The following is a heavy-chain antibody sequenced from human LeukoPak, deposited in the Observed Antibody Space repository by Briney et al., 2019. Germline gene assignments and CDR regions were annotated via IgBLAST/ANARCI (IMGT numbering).Heavy chain of an antibody. CDR3: ARGLHRPGWFDP. CDR1: GFTFSSYS. J-gene: IGHJ5*02. CDR2: ISSSSSYI. Sequence: GGSLRLSCAASGFTFSSYSMNWVRQAPGKGLEWVSSISSSSSYIYYADSVKGRFTISRGNAKNSLYLQMNSLRAEDTAVYYCARGLHRPGWFDPWGQGTLVTVSS. V-gene: IGHV3-21*01. D-gene: IGHD1-14*01.